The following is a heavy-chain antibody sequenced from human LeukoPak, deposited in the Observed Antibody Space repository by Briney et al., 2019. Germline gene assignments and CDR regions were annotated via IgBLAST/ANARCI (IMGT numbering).Heavy chain of an antibody. CDR1: GFTVSNNY. CDR2: IYSGGST. CDR3: ARATLDN. Sequence: GGSLRLSCAAPGFTVSNNYISWVRQAPGKGLEWVSVIYSGGSTKYADSVKARFTISRDNSKNTVYLQMNSLRADDTAVYYCARATLDNWGQGTLVTVSS. V-gene: IGHV3-53*01. J-gene: IGHJ4*02.